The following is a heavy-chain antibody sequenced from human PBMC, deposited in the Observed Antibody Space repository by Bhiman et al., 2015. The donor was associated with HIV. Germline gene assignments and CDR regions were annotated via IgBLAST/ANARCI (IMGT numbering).Heavy chain of an antibody. Sequence: QVHLVESGGGVVQPGGSLRLSCAASGFTFSTYGMQWVRQAPGKGLEWVAFIKNDGTNEFYGDSVKGRFTISRDNAKNSLYLQMNSLRVEDTAVYYCARGYTYGHGRLGFDYWGQGTLVTVSS. CDR2: IKNDGTNE. CDR1: GFTFSTYG. D-gene: IGHD5-18*01. CDR3: ARGYTYGHGRLGFDY. V-gene: IGHV3-30*02. J-gene: IGHJ4*02.